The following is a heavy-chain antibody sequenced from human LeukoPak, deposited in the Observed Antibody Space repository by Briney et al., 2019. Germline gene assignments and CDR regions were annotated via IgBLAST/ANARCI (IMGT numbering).Heavy chain of an antibody. CDR3: ARGSTRADDY. CDR2: VYHDGTT. Sequence: SETLSLTCTVSGASISRHYWSWIRQPPGKGLEWIGYVYHDGTTNYNPSLKSRVAISVDTSRNQLSLKLSSMTAADTAVYYCARGSTRADDYWGQGILVTVSS. V-gene: IGHV4-59*11. J-gene: IGHJ4*02. CDR1: GASISRHY. D-gene: IGHD2/OR15-2a*01.